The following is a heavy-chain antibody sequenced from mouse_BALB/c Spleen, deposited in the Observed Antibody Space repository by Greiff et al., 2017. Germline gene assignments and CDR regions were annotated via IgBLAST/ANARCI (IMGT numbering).Heavy chain of an antibody. CDR2: ISYSGST. Sequence: VQLKESGPGLVKPSQSLSLTCTVTGYSITSDYAWNWIRQFPGNKLEWMGYISYSGSTNYNPSLKSRISITRDTSKNQFFLQLNSVTTEDTATYYCAREVGRAMDYWGQGTSVTVSS. CDR3: AREVGRAMDY. J-gene: IGHJ4*01. V-gene: IGHV3-2*02. D-gene: IGHD4-1*01. CDR1: GYSITSDYA.